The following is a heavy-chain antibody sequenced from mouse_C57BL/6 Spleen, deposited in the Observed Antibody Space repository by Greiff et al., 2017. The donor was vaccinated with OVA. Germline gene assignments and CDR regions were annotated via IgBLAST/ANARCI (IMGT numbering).Heavy chain of an antibody. Sequence: VQLQQSGPELVKPGASVKISCKASGYTFTDYYMNWVKQSHGKSLEWIGDINPNNGGTSYNQKFKGKATLTVDKSSSTAYMELRSLTSEDSAVYYFATIYYCNYVGSAMDYWGQGTSVTVSS. V-gene: IGHV1-26*01. CDR1: GYTFTDYY. D-gene: IGHD2-1*01. J-gene: IGHJ4*01. CDR2: INPNNGGT. CDR3: ATIYYCNYVGSAMDY.